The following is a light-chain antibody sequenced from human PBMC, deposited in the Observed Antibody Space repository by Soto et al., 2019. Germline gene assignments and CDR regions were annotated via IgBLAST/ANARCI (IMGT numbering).Light chain of an antibody. CDR1: QSVRSNY. CDR2: DAS. V-gene: IGKV3-20*01. CDR3: QEYGTTPLT. J-gene: IGKJ4*01. Sequence: EIVLTQSPDTLSLSPGERATLSCRASQSVRSNYLAWYQQKPGQAPRFLIYDASSRATGIPDRFSGSGSGTDFTLTISRLEPKNFAVYYCQEYGTTPLTFGGGTMVDIK.